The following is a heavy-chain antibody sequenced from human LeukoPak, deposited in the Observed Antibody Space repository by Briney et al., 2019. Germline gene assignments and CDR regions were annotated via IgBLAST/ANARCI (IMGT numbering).Heavy chain of an antibody. J-gene: IGHJ3*02. D-gene: IGHD1-26*01. Sequence: GRSLRLSCAASGFTFSNYAMHWVRQAPGKGLEWVAVISYDGTNKYYADSVKGRFTISRDNAKNSLYLQMNSLRAEDTALYYCAKGAYSGSYRRSDAFDIWGQGTMVTVSS. CDR2: ISYDGTNK. CDR3: AKGAYSGSYRRSDAFDI. CDR1: GFTFSNYA. V-gene: IGHV3-30*01.